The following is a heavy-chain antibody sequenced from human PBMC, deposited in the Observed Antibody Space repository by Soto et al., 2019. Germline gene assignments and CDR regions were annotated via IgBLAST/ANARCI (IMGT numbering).Heavy chain of an antibody. CDR2: IKSQSDGGTA. J-gene: IGHJ4*02. Sequence: GGSLRLSCAASGLTCSNVWMTWVRQAPGKGLELVGRIKSQSDGGTADVAAPVKARFTISRDDSKNTVFLEMNSLKSEDTALYYCAITAMINRDSSTSFDYWGRGTQVTVS. V-gene: IGHV3-15*01. CDR3: AITAMINRDSSTSFDY. CDR1: GLTCSNVW. D-gene: IGHD5-18*01.